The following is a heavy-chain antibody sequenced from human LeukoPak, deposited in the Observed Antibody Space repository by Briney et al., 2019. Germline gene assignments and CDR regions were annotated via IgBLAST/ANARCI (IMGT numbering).Heavy chain of an antibody. V-gene: IGHV3-7*01. CDR3: ARDGGRKEDY. CDR1: GFTFGSYW. J-gene: IGHJ4*02. Sequence: GGSLRLYCAASGFTFGSYWMSWVRQAPGHGLEWVANIKQDGSEKYYVDSVKGRFTISRDNAKNSLYLQMNSLRAEDTAVYYCARDGGRKEDYWGQGTLVTVSS. CDR2: IKQDGSEK.